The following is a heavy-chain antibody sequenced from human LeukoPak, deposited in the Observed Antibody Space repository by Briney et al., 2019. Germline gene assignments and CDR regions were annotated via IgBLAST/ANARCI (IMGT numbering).Heavy chain of an antibody. D-gene: IGHD3-22*01. J-gene: IGHJ3*02. Sequence: TGGSLRLSCAASGFTFSSYGMSWVRQAPGKGLEWVSAISGSGGSTYYADSVKGRFTISRDNSKNTLYLQMNSLRAEDTAVYYCAGYASSGRRDALDIWGQGTMVTVSS. CDR2: ISGSGGST. CDR3: AGYASSGRRDALDI. CDR1: GFTFSSYG. V-gene: IGHV3-23*01.